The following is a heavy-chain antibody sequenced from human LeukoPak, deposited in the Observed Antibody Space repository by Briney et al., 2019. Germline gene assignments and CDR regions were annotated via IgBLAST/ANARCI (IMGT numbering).Heavy chain of an antibody. CDR3: ARVYYDSSGYYYWIDP. CDR1: GGTFSSYA. Sequence: GASVKLSCTASGGTFSSYAISWVRQAPGQGLEWMGRIIPILGIANYAQKFQGRVTITADKSTSTAYMELSSLRSEDTAVYYCARVYYDSSGYYYWIDPCGQGTLFTVSS. CDR2: IIPILGIA. V-gene: IGHV1-69*04. J-gene: IGHJ5*02. D-gene: IGHD3-22*01.